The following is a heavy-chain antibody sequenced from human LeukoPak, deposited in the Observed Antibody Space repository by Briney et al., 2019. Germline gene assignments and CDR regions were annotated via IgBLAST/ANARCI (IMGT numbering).Heavy chain of an antibody. CDR2: IYTSGST. CDR1: GGSISSYY. Sequence: PSETLSLTCTVSGGSISSYYWSWIRQPAGKGLEWIGRIYTSGSTNYNPSLKSRVTMSVDTSKSQFSLKLSSVTAADTAVYYCARDTSSYYDFWTGFRSPYNRFDPWGQGTLVTVSS. J-gene: IGHJ5*02. CDR3: ARDTSSYYDFWTGFRSPYNRFDP. V-gene: IGHV4-4*07. D-gene: IGHD3-3*01.